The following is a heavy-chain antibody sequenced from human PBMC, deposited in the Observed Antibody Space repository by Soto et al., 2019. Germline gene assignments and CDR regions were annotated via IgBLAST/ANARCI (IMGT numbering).Heavy chain of an antibody. CDR3: ARVPFIAVAGVGNNWFDP. J-gene: IGHJ5*02. CDR1: GHTFTSYG. Sequence: QVQLVQSGAEVKKPGASVKVSCKASGHTFTSYGISWVRQAPGQGLEWMGWISAYNGNTNYAQKLQGRVTITTDTTTSTAYMELRSLRSDDTAVYYCARVPFIAVAGVGNNWFDPWGQGTLVTVS. CDR2: ISAYNGNT. D-gene: IGHD6-19*01. V-gene: IGHV1-18*04.